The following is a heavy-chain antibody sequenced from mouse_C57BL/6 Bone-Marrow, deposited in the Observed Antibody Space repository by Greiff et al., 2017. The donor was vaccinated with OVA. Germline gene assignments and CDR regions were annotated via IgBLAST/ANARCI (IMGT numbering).Heavy chain of an antibody. CDR3: AGDLPYWYFDV. CDR2: IYPRSGNT. V-gene: IGHV1-81*01. D-gene: IGHD5-1*01. Sequence: LVESGAELARPGASVKLSCKASGYTFTSYGISWVKQRTGQGLEWIGEIYPRSGNTYYNEKFKGKATLTADKSSSTAYMELRSLTSEDSAVYFCAGDLPYWYFDVWGTGTTVTVSS. CDR1: GYTFTSYG. J-gene: IGHJ1*03.